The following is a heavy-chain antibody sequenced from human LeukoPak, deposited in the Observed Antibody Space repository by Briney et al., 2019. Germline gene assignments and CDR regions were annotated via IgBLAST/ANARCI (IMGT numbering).Heavy chain of an antibody. Sequence: ASVKVSCKASGYTFSSYGSNWVRQVPGQGLEWIGWISDYNGKTNYTQKLQGGLTMTTDTSTRTAYMELRSLRSDDTAVYYCARVVGDYDRSGYYSEYYGMDVWGQGTTVTVSS. J-gene: IGHJ6*02. CDR1: GYTFSSYG. CDR3: ARVVGDYDRSGYYSEYYGMDV. D-gene: IGHD3-22*01. V-gene: IGHV1-18*01. CDR2: ISDYNGKT.